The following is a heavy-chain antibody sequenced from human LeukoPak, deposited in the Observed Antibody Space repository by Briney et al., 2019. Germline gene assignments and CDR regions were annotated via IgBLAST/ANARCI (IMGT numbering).Heavy chain of an antibody. CDR2: ISWDGTT. J-gene: IGHJ4*02. V-gene: IGHV3-43*01. Sequence: GGSLRLSCAASGFIFEDYTMHWVRHAPGETLECVSLISWDGTTYYADSVKGRFPISRDNSKDSLYLQMDTLRSEDTAFYYCVKDLSYESSGSFFDFWGQGTLVTVS. CDR1: GFIFEDYT. D-gene: IGHD3-22*01. CDR3: VKDLSYESSGSFFDF.